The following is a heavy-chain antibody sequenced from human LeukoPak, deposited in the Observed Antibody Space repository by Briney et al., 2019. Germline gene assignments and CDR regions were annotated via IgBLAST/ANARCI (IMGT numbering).Heavy chain of an antibody. CDR3: ARGPLGRGFVAAAGDPNDY. D-gene: IGHD6-13*01. V-gene: IGHV1-18*01. CDR2: ISAYNGNT. J-gene: IGHJ4*02. Sequence: ASVKVSCKASGYTFTSYGISWMRQAPGQGLEWMGWISAYNGNTNYAQKLQGRVTMTTDTSTSTAYMELRSLRSDDTAVYYCARGPLGRGFVAAAGDPNDYWGQGTLVTVSS. CDR1: GYTFTSYG.